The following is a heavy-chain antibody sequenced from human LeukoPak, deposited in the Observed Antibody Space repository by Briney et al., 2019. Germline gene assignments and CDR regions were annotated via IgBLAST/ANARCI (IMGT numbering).Heavy chain of an antibody. J-gene: IGHJ4*02. CDR1: GFTFSSYS. V-gene: IGHV3-21*01. Sequence: PGGSLRLSCAASGFTFSSYSMNWVRQAPGKGLEWVSSISSSSSYIYYADSVKGRFTISRDNAKNSLYLQMNSLRAEDTAVYYCARDPPRYGSGTENPDYWGQGTLVTVSS. CDR3: ARDPPRYGSGTENPDY. D-gene: IGHD3-10*01. CDR2: ISSSSSYI.